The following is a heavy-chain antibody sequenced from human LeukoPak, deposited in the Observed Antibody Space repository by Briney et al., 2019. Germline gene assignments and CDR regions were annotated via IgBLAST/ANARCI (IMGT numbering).Heavy chain of an antibody. J-gene: IGHJ4*02. CDR2: ISYDGSNK. Sequence: GRSLRLSCAASGFTFSSYAMHWVRQAPGKGLEWVAVISYDGSNKDYADSVKGRFTISRDNSKNTLYLQMNSLRAEDTAVYYCARDRFCSSTNCYTPAYWGQGTLVTVSS. D-gene: IGHD2-2*02. V-gene: IGHV3-30-3*01. CDR3: ARDRFCSSTNCYTPAY. CDR1: GFTFSSYA.